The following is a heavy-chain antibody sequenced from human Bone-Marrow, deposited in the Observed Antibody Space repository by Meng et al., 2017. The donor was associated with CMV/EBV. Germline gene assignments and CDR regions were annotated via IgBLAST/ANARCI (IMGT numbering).Heavy chain of an antibody. CDR1: GGSISSYY. V-gene: IGHV4-59*01. CDR2: IYYSGST. CDR3: ARFQKQSVVVPAAIPWSAYYYGMDV. J-gene: IGHJ6*02. D-gene: IGHD2-2*01. Sequence: SATLSLTCTVSGGSISSYYWSWIRQPPGKGLEWIGYIYYSGSTNYNPSLKSRVTISVYTSKNPFSLKLSSVTAAATAVYYCARFQKQSVVVPAAIPWSAYYYGMDVWGQGTTVTVSS.